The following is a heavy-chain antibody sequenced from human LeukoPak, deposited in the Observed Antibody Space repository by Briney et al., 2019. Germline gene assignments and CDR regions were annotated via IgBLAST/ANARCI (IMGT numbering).Heavy chain of an antibody. V-gene: IGHV3-7*01. CDR3: ARDPVAARPNYYYMDV. CDR1: GFTFSSYW. D-gene: IGHD6-6*01. Sequence: GGSLRLSCAASGFTFSSYWMSWVRQAPGKELEWVANIKQDGSEKYYVDSVKGRFTISRDNAKNSLYLQMNSLRAEDTAVYYCARDPVAARPNYYYMDVWGKGTTVTVSS. CDR2: IKQDGSEK. J-gene: IGHJ6*03.